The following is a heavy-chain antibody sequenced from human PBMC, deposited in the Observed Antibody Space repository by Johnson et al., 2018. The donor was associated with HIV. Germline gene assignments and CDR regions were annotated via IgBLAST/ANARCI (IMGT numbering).Heavy chain of an antibody. Sequence: QVQLVESGGGVVQPGRSLRLSCAASGFTFSSYGMHWVRQAPAKGLEWVAVISYDGSNKYYADSVKGRFTISRDNSKNTLYLQMDSLRAEDTAVYYCAREAHYYDSSGLKRGAFDIWGQGTMVTVSS. J-gene: IGHJ3*02. CDR3: AREAHYYDSSGLKRGAFDI. CDR1: GFTFSSYG. D-gene: IGHD3-22*01. V-gene: IGHV3-30*03. CDR2: ISYDGSNK.